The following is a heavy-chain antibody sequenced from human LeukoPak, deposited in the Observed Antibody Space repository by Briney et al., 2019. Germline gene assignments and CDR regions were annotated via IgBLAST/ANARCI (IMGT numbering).Heavy chain of an antibody. CDR3: ARWSYCTSTSCSYSFDY. V-gene: IGHV4-4*07. Sequence: SETLSLTCTVSGGSINNYYWSWIRQPAGKGLEWIGRSYPNGDTDYNPSLKSRLTMSVDTSTNQFSLKLSSVTAADTAVYYCARWSYCTSTSCSYSFDYWGQGTLVTVSS. D-gene: IGHD2-2*01. CDR2: SYPNGDT. CDR1: GGSINNYY. J-gene: IGHJ4*02.